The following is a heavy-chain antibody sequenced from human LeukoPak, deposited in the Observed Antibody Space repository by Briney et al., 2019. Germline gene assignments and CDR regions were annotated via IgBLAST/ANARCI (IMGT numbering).Heavy chain of an antibody. D-gene: IGHD6-19*01. CDR3: ARDGVAVAGGEDI. CDR1: GGSISSYY. CDR2: IYYSGST. Sequence: SETLSLTCTVSGGSISSYYWSWIRQPPGKGLEWIGYIYYSGSTNYNPSLKSRVTISVDTSKNQFSLKLSSVTAADTAVYYCARDGVAVAGGEDIWGQGTMVTVSS. J-gene: IGHJ3*02. V-gene: IGHV4-59*01.